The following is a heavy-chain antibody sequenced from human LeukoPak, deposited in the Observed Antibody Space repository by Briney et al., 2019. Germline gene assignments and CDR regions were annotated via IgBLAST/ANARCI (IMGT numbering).Heavy chain of an antibody. CDR3: NSFSYYNYSSGYPLDAFEI. CDR1: GFTFSNAW. D-gene: IGHD3-22*01. J-gene: IGHJ3*02. Sequence: GGSLRLSCAASGFTFSNAWMSWVRQAPGKGLEWVGRIKSKTDGGTTDYAAPVKGRFTISRDDSKNTLYLQMNSLKTEDTDVYSCNSFSYYNYSSGYPLDAFEIWGQGTMVTVSS. V-gene: IGHV3-15*01. CDR2: IKSKTDGGTT.